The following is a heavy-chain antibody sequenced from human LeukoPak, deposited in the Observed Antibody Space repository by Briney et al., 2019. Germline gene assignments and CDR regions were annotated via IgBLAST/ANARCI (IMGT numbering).Heavy chain of an antibody. Sequence: GGSLRLSCAASGFTFYNAWMTWVRQAAGKGLEWVGRIKSKTDGETTDYAAPVKGRFIILRDDSKSTLYLQMNSLKTEDTAVYYCTTPRREYKYGYHYYGMDVWGQGTTVTVSS. V-gene: IGHV3-15*01. CDR1: GFTFYNAW. CDR2: IKSKTDGETT. J-gene: IGHJ6*02. D-gene: IGHD5-18*01. CDR3: TTPRREYKYGYHYYGMDV.